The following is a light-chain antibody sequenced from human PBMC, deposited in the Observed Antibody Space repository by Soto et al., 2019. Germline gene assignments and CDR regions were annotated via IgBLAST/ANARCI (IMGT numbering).Light chain of an antibody. CDR3: QQLERYPST. CDR2: AAS. CDR1: QGINSF. Sequence: AIRMTQSPSSFSASTCARVTITFRASQGINSFLAWYQQKPGKAPKLLIYAASTLQSGVPSRFSGSGSGTDFTLTISSLQPEDFATYYCQQLERYPSTFGGGTKVDIK. J-gene: IGKJ4*01. V-gene: IGKV1-8*01.